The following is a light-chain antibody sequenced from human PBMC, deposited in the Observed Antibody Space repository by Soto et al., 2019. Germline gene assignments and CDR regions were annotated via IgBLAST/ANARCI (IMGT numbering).Light chain of an antibody. CDR2: DVS. CDR3: ASYTTSSTYV. Sequence: CVRTRAASGSGADGGGSAISCTGTSSDVGGYSYVSWYQQQPGKAPKLVISDVSNRPSGVSDRFSGSKSGNAASLTISGLQTEDEADYYCASYTTSSTYVFGTGTKVTVL. V-gene: IGLV2-14*01. J-gene: IGLJ1*01. CDR1: SSDVGGYSY.